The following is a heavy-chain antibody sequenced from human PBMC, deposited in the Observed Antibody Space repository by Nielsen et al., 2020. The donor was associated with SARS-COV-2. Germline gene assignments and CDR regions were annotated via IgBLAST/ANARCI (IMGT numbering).Heavy chain of an antibody. CDR1: GVTFSSYG. D-gene: IGHD1-26*01. CDR3: AKDGPRVNSGSYDYYYYMDV. Sequence: GGSLRLSCAASGVTFSSYGMHWVRQAPGKGLEWVAVISYDGSNKYYADSVKGRFTISRDNSKNTLYLQMNSLRAEDTAVYYCAKDGPRVNSGSYDYYYYMDVWGKGTTVTVSS. CDR2: ISYDGSNK. J-gene: IGHJ6*03. V-gene: IGHV3-30*18.